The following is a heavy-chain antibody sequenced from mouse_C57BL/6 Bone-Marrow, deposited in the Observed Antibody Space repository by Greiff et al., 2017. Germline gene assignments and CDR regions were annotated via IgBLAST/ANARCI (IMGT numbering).Heavy chain of an antibody. Sequence: QVQLQQPGTELVKPGASVKLSCKASGYTFTSYWMHWVKQRPGQGLEWIGNINPSNGGTNYNEKFKSKATLTVDKSSSTAYMQLSSLTSEDSAVYYGARLRLEIYYGSSYDYWGQGTTLTVSS. V-gene: IGHV1-53*01. D-gene: IGHD1-1*01. CDR2: INPSNGGT. CDR1: GYTFTSYW. CDR3: ARLRLEIYYGSSYDY. J-gene: IGHJ2*01.